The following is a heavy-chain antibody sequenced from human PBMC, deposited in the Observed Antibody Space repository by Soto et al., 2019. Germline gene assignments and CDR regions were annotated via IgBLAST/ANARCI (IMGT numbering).Heavy chain of an antibody. J-gene: IGHJ4*02. CDR2: IGGYGHTT. CDR1: GFSFGSYA. V-gene: IGHV3-23*01. Sequence: EVQLLESGGGLVQPGGSLRVSCAASGFSFGSYAMTWVRQAPGKGLEWVSSIGGYGHTTHYAETVQGRFTISRDDSKKTVDLQMNNLRVEDTAVYYCVKGGPTVIYFDHWGQGRLVSVSS. CDR3: VKGGPTVIYFDH. D-gene: IGHD4-17*01.